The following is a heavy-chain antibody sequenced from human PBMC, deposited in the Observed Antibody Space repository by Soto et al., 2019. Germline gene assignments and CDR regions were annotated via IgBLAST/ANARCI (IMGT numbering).Heavy chain of an antibody. V-gene: IGHV4-59*01. Sequence: LTCTVSGDSISTFYWGWMRQSPGKELEWIGYVYYTGSTNYNPSLKSRVTISVDRSKNQFSLKLTSANAADTAVYYCARGRTVRNYADDSSDYFYFFDYWGQGTQVTVSS. CDR1: GDSISTFY. CDR3: ARGRTVRNYADDSSDYFYFFDY. CDR2: VYYTGST. D-gene: IGHD3-22*01. J-gene: IGHJ4*02.